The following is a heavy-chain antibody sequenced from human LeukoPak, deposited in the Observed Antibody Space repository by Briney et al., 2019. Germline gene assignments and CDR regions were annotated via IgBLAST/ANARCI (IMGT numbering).Heavy chain of an antibody. Sequence: ASVKVSCKASGYTVTVYFMHWARQAPGQGLEWMGWINPNSGGTNYAQKFQGRVTMTRDTSISTAYMELSRLRSDDTAVYYCARELNYDSSGYYFDYWGQGTLVTVSS. CDR1: GYTVTVYF. J-gene: IGHJ4*02. V-gene: IGHV1-2*02. D-gene: IGHD3-22*01. CDR2: INPNSGGT. CDR3: ARELNYDSSGYYFDY.